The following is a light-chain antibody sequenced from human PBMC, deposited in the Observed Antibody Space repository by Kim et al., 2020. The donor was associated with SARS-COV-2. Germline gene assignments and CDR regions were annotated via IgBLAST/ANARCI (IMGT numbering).Light chain of an antibody. Sequence: IQLTQSPSSLSASVGDRVTITCRTSQGISGYLAWFQQQPGKAPKLLIYAASTLQGGVPSRFSGSGSGTEFTLTIGSLQPEDFATYHCQQLNSYPPTFGQETKLEI. V-gene: IGKV1-9*01. CDR3: QQLNSYPPT. J-gene: IGKJ2*01. CDR2: AAS. CDR1: QGISGY.